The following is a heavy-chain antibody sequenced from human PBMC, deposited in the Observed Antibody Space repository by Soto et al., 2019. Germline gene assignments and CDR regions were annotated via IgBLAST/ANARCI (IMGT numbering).Heavy chain of an antibody. Sequence: PGGSLRLSCAASGFPFSSYDMHWVRQSTGKGLEWVSSIGTAGDTYYPGSVKGRFTISRENAKNSLYLQMNSLRAGDTAVYYCARAAQYSYTFYYSHYGMDVWGHGIPVTVSS. CDR3: ARAAQYSYTFYYSHYGMDV. J-gene: IGHJ6*02. V-gene: IGHV3-13*01. CDR1: GFPFSSYD. CDR2: IGTAGDT. D-gene: IGHD5-18*01.